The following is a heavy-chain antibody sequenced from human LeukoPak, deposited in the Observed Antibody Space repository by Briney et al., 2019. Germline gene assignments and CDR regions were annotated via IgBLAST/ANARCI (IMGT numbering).Heavy chain of an antibody. CDR2: IIPIFGTA. CDR1: GGTFSSYA. V-gene: IGHV1-69*05. D-gene: IGHD5-18*01. CDR3: ASSRLRGYSYGYLELHY. Sequence: ASVKVSCKASGGTFSSYAISWVRQAPGQVGEGMGRIIPIFGTANYAQKFQGRVTITTDESTSTAYMELSSLRSEDTAVYYCASSRLRGYSYGYLELHYWGQGTLVTVSS. J-gene: IGHJ4*02.